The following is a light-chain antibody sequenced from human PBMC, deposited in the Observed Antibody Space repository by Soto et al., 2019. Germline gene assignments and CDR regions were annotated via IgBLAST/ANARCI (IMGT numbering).Light chain of an antibody. V-gene: IGKV1-5*01. CDR1: QSISSW. J-gene: IGKJ5*01. Sequence: DIQMTQSPSTLSASVGERVTITCRASQSISSWLAWYQQKPGKAPKRLIYAASSLQSGVPSRFSGSGSGTEFTLTISSLQPEDFATYYCLQHNSYPITFGQGTRLEIK. CDR2: AAS. CDR3: LQHNSYPIT.